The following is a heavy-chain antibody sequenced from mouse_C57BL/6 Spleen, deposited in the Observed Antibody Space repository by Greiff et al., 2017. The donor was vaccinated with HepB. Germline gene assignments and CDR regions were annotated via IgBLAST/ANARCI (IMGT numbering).Heavy chain of an antibody. CDR1: GYSITSGYY. CDR2: ISYDGSN. CDR3: ARDDYSNWYFDV. D-gene: IGHD2-5*01. V-gene: IGHV3-6*01. Sequence: DVQFQESGPGLVKPSQSLSLTCSVTGYSITSGYYWNWIRQFPGNKLEWMGYISYDGSNNYNPSLKNRISITRDTSKNQFFLKLNSVTTEDTATYYCARDDYSNWYFDVWGTGTTVTVSS. J-gene: IGHJ1*03.